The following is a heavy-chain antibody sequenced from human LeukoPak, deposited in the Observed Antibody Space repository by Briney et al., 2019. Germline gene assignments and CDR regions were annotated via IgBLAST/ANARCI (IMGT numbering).Heavy chain of an antibody. CDR1: GGSISSYY. D-gene: IGHD2-8*01. CDR2: IYYSGTT. Sequence: PSQALSLTCTVSGGSISSYYWSWIRQPPGKGLEWIGYIYYSGTTNYNSSLQSRVTISVDTSKNQFSLKLRSVTAADTAIYYCARASFNVVFGNWFDPWGQGTLVTVSS. CDR3: ARASFNVVFGNWFDP. J-gene: IGHJ5*02. V-gene: IGHV4-59*08.